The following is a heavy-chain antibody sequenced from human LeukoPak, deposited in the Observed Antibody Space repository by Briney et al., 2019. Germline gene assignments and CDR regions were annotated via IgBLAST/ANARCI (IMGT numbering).Heavy chain of an antibody. CDR3: ASEAYSNGNRWSLQRVAS. CDR2: IDTSNGAT. Sequence: ASVKVSCNASGYTFTSYYMHWVRQARGQGLEWMGWIDTSNGATYYALKFQGGVTITRDTSIATAYMELTHLISDVTAIYYCASEAYSNGNRWSLQRVASWGQGTLVTVSS. D-gene: IGHD2-8*01. J-gene: IGHJ4*02. CDR1: GYTFTSYY. V-gene: IGHV1-2*02.